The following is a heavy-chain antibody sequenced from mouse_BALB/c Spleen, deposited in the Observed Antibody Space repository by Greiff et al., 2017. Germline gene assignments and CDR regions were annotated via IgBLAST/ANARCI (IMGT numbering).Heavy chain of an antibody. CDR3: ARAFYYYGSSPHWYFDV. CDR1: GFSLTSYG. V-gene: IGHV2-9*02. J-gene: IGHJ1*01. D-gene: IGHD1-1*01. Sequence: VKLMESGPGLVAPSQSLSITCTVSGFSLTSYGVHWVRQPPGKGLEWLGVIWAGGSTNYNSALMSRLSISKDNSKSQVFLKMNSLQTDDTAMYYCARAFYYYGSSPHWYFDVWGAGTTVTVSS. CDR2: IWAGGST.